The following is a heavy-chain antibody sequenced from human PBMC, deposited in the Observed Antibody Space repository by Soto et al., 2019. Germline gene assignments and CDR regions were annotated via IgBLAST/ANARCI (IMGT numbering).Heavy chain of an antibody. Sequence: PGGSLRLSCAASGFTFSTYAMSWVRQAPGNGLERVSTISGSGGSTYYADSVKGRFTFSRDNAKNTLYLQRNSLRAEDTAVYYCAKTPAGEYLYDNSSYYSFDYWGQGTLGTVSS. CDR1: GFTFSTYA. D-gene: IGHD3-22*01. CDR3: AKTPAGEYLYDNSSYYSFDY. CDR2: ISGSGGST. V-gene: IGHV3-23*01. J-gene: IGHJ4*02.